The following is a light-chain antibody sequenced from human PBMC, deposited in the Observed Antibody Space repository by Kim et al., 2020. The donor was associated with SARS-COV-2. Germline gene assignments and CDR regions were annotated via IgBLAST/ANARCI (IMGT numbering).Light chain of an antibody. J-gene: IGKJ2*01. CDR1: QGIRNS. V-gene: IGKV1-NL1*01. CDR3: QHYENMPRT. Sequence: DIQMTQSPSSLSASVGDRVTITCRASQGIRNSLAWYQQKPGKAPILLVYSTSKLESGVSSRFSGSGSGTDYSLNISSLQPGDFGTYYCQHYENMPRTFGQGTKLEI. CDR2: STS.